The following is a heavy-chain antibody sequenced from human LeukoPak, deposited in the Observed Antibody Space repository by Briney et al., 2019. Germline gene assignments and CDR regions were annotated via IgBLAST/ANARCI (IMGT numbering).Heavy chain of an antibody. CDR1: GFTFSDHS. CDR2: IAYDSRNT. D-gene: IGHD5-24*01. CDR3: AREGSENYHPLDY. V-gene: IGHV3-30*04. Sequence: GGSLRLSCAASGFTFSDHSTHWVRQAPGKGLEWVSSIAYDSRNTYYADSVKGRFTISRDNSKNTLYLQLSTLTIEDTAVYYCAREGSENYHPLDYWGQGTLVTVSS. J-gene: IGHJ4*02.